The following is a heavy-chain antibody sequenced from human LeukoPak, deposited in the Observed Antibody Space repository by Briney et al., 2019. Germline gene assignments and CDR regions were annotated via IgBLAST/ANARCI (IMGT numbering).Heavy chain of an antibody. CDR1: GFTFSSYS. Sequence: PGGTLRLSCAASGFTFSSYSMNWVRQAPGKGLEWVSSISSSSSYIYYADSVKGRFTISRDNAKNSLYLQMNSLRAEDTAVYYCAREDMSRGGNFDYWGQGTLVTVSS. V-gene: IGHV3-21*01. CDR2: ISSSSSYI. J-gene: IGHJ4*02. D-gene: IGHD2-15*01. CDR3: AREDMSRGGNFDY.